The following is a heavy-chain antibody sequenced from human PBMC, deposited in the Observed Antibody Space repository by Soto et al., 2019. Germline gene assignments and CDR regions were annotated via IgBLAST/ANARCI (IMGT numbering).Heavy chain of an antibody. CDR1: GGTFSSYA. D-gene: IGHD3-10*01. J-gene: IGHJ6*02. CDR2: FNPIFETA. V-gene: IGHV1-69*01. Sequence: QVQLVQSGAEVKKPGSSVKVSCKASGGTFSSYAISWVRQAPGQGLEWMGGFNPIFETANYAQKFQGRVTITADESTNIAYMELSSLRSEDTAVYYCTRGITLIRGVIPPGYYYGMDVWGQGTTVAVSS. CDR3: TRGITLIRGVIPPGYYYGMDV.